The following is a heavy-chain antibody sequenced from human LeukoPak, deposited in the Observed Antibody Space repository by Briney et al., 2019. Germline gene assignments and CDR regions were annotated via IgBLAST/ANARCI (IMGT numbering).Heavy chain of an antibody. D-gene: IGHD6-13*01. CDR2: ISGSGDST. CDR1: GFTFSSYA. J-gene: IGHJ4*02. Sequence: PGGSLRLSCAASGFTFSSYAMSWVRQAPGKGLEWVSTISGSGDSTYYADSVKGRFTISRDNSKNTLYLQMNSLRAEDTAVYYRAKGPYSSSWYYFDYWGQGTLVTVSS. CDR3: AKGPYSSSWYYFDY. V-gene: IGHV3-23*01.